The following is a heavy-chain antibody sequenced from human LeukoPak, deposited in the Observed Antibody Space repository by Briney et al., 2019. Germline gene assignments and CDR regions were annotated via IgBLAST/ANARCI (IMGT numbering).Heavy chain of an antibody. D-gene: IGHD6-13*01. V-gene: IGHV1-46*01. Sequence: ASVKVSCKASGYTFTNYGISWVRQAPGEGLEWMGIINPSGGSTSYAQKFQGRVTMTRDTSTSTVYMELSSLRSEDTAVYYCARGAAGTTQFDYWGQGTLVTVSS. CDR2: INPSGGST. CDR3: ARGAAGTTQFDY. J-gene: IGHJ4*02. CDR1: GYTFTNYG.